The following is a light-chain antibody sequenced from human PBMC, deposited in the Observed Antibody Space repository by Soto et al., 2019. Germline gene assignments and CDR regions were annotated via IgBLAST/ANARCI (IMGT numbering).Light chain of an antibody. CDR1: SSDIGAYNS. CDR2: EVN. CDR3: SECAGSDSVV. V-gene: IGLV2-8*01. Sequence: QSALTQPPSASGSPGQSVTISCTGTSSDIGAYNSVSWYQQLPGKAPKLMIYEVNKPPSAVRDRFSGSGSANTLALTVSGVEDEAEAYYYCSECAGSDSVVFGGGTKVTVL. J-gene: IGLJ2*01.